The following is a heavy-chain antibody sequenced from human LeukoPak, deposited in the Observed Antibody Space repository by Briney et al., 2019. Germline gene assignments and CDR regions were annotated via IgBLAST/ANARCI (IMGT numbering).Heavy chain of an antibody. Sequence: SVKVSFKASGYTFTSYDSNWVRQATGQGLEWMGWMNPNSGNTGYAQKFQGRVTMTRNTSISTAYMELSSLRSEDTAVYYCARTHPSGSSWSDYWGQGTLVTVSS. V-gene: IGHV1-8*01. J-gene: IGHJ4*02. CDR1: GYTFTSYD. D-gene: IGHD6-13*01. CDR2: MNPNSGNT. CDR3: ARTHPSGSSWSDY.